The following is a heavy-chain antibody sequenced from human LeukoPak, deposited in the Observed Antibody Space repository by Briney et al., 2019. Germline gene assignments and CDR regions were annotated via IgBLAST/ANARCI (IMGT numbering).Heavy chain of an antibody. D-gene: IGHD3-22*01. V-gene: IGHV3-48*03. CDR3: ARGGPRYYYDSNGYYWY. J-gene: IGHJ4*02. Sequence: GGSLRLSCAASGFTFSSYEMNWVRQAPGKGLEWVSYISSSGSAIYYADSVKGRFTISRDNAKNSLYLQMNSLRAEDTGVYYCARGGPRYYYDSNGYYWYWGQGTLVTVSS. CDR1: GFTFSSYE. CDR2: ISSSGSAI.